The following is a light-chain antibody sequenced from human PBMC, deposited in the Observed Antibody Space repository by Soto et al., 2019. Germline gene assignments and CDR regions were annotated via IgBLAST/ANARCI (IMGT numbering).Light chain of an antibody. CDR3: SSYTGSSTLV. CDR1: SSDISGYNY. J-gene: IGLJ1*01. CDR2: EVS. V-gene: IGLV2-14*01. Sequence: QSVLTQPASVSGSPGQSITISCTGSSSDISGYNYVSWYQQHPGKAPKLMIVEVSNRPSGVSIRFSGSRSGNTASLTISGLQAEDEADYYCSSYTGSSTLVFGTGTKVTVL.